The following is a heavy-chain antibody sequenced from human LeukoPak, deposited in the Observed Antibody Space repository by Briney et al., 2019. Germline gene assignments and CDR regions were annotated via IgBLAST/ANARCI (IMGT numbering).Heavy chain of an antibody. CDR2: INPSGGST. V-gene: IGHV1-46*01. CDR1: GYTFTSYY. CDR3: ARVATTGSIDY. Sequence: ASVKVSCKASGYTFTSYYMHWVRQAPGQGLEWMGIINPSGGSTGYAQKFQGRVTMTRDMSTSTVYMELSSLRSEDTAVYYCARVATTGSIDYWGQGTLVTVSS. J-gene: IGHJ4*02. D-gene: IGHD1-26*01.